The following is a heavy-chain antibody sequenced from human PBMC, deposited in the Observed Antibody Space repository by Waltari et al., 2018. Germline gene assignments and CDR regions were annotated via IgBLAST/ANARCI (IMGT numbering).Heavy chain of an antibody. J-gene: IGHJ6*02. CDR1: GFKFSAYA. CDR2: IGSSSSVM. D-gene: IGHD6-19*01. V-gene: IGHV3-21*02. CDR3: AREGAEQWVVEDYGMDV. Sequence: EVQLVESGGGLVKPGGSLRLSCVASGFKFSAYAMNWVRQAPGKGLGWVSSIGSSSSVMAYADSVRGRFTVSRDNAKNTLYLQMDTLRAEDTAVYYCAREGAEQWVVEDYGMDVWGQGTTVTVSS.